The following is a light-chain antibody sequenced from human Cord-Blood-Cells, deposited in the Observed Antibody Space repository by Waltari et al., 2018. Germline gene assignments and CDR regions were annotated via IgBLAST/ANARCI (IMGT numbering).Light chain of an antibody. V-gene: IGLV2-23*02. Sequence: QSALTQPASVSGSPGQSITISCTGTNSDVGSYNLVSWYQQHPGKAPKLMIYDVDKRPSGVSDRFSGSKSANTASLTIYGLQAEDEGVYYCYSYAGSSTLVFGGGTKLTVL. J-gene: IGLJ3*02. CDR2: DVD. CDR3: YSYAGSSTLV. CDR1: NSDVGSYNL.